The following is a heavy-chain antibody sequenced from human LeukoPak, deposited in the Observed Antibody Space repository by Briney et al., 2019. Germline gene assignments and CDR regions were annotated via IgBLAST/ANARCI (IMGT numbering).Heavy chain of an antibody. J-gene: IGHJ4*02. Sequence: GGTLRLSCAASGFTFSSFGMSWVRQAPGKGLEWVSYISSSGSTIYYADSVKGRFTISRDNAKNSLYLQMNTLRVEDTAVYHCAKQAVADYFDSWGQGTLVTVSS. CDR3: AKQAVADYFDS. D-gene: IGHD6-19*01. V-gene: IGHV3-48*04. CDR1: GFTFSSFG. CDR2: ISSSGSTI.